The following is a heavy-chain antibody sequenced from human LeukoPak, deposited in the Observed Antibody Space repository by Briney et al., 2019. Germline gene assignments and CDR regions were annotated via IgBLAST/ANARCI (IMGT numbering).Heavy chain of an antibody. CDR3: ARGFDWLEYYFDY. J-gene: IGHJ4*02. CDR1: GYTFTGYY. D-gene: IGHD3-9*01. V-gene: IGHV1-2*02. Sequence: ASVKVSCKASGYTFTGYYIHWVRQAPGQGLEWMGWINPDSGVTNYAQKFQGTVTMTRDTSISTAYMGLSRLRSDDTAVYHCARGFDWLEYYFDYWGQGTLVTVSS. CDR2: INPDSGVT.